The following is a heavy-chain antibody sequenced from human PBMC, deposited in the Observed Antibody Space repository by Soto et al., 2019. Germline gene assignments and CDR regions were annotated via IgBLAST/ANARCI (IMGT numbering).Heavy chain of an antibody. V-gene: IGHV4-34*01. D-gene: IGHD4-17*01. CDR1: GGSFY. J-gene: IGHJ6*02. Sequence: QVQLQQWGAGLLKPSETLSLNCAVYGGSFYWTWIRQPPGKGLEGIGEIRHSGSTNYNPSLKSRGSISIDRSKSQVSLTVYSVTAADTAVYYCARGGGDYDYAVDVWGQGTTVTVSS. CDR3: ARGGGDYDYAVDV. CDR2: IRHSGST.